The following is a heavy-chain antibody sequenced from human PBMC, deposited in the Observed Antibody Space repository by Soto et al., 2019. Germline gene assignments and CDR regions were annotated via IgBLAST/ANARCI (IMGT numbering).Heavy chain of an antibody. CDR2: ISSTPYSRTT. V-gene: IGHV3-49*04. D-gene: IGHD6-13*01. CDR1: GFTFGDYA. J-gene: IGHJ4*02. CDR3: ARQPRFFDY. Sequence: GGTLRLSCTTSGFTFGDYAMSWVRQAPGKGLEWVGFISSTPYSRTTEYGASVKGRFTNSRDNSKSIAYLQMNSLKTEDTAVYYCARQPRFFDYWGRGTQVTVSS.